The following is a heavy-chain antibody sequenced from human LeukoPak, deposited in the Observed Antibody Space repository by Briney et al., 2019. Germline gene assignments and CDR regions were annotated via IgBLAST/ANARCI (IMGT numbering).Heavy chain of an antibody. CDR2: INSDGSST. CDR1: GFTFSSYW. CDR3: AREYSSDDAFDI. J-gene: IGHJ3*02. Sequence: GGSLRLSCAASGFTFSSYWMHWVRQAPGKGLVWVSRINSDGSSTSYADSVKGRFTISRDNAKNTLYLQMNSLRAEDTAMYYCAREYSSDDAFDIWGQGTKVTVPS. D-gene: IGHD6-19*01. V-gene: IGHV3-74*01.